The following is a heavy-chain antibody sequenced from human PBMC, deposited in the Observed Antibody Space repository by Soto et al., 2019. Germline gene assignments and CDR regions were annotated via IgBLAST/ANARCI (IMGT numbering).Heavy chain of an antibody. CDR3: ARVTGRYYYGMDV. CDR2: INHSGST. V-gene: IGHV4-34*01. J-gene: IGHJ6*02. CDR1: SGSFSGYD. Sequence: QVQLQQWGEGLLKPSETLSLTCAVYSGSFSGYDWSWIRQPPGKGLEWIGEINHSGSTNYNPSLKSRVTISVDTSKNQFSLKLSSVTASDTAVYYCARVTGRYYYGMDVWAQGTTVTVSS.